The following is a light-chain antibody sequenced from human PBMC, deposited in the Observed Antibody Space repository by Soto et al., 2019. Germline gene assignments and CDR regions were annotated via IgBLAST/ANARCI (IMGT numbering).Light chain of an antibody. CDR2: AAS. CDR1: QSISSY. V-gene: IGKV1-39*01. J-gene: IGKJ5*01. Sequence: DIQMTRSPSSLSASVGYRFTITCRASQSISSYLNWYQKKQGKAPKLLIYAASSLQSGVPSRLSGSGSGTDFTITISSLQTEDFATYYCQQSYSTPITFGHGTRLEI. CDR3: QQSYSTPIT.